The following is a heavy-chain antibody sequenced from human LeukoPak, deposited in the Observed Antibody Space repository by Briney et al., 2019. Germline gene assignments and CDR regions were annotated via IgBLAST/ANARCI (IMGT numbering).Heavy chain of an antibody. CDR1: GGSISSSSYY. D-gene: IGHD4-11*01. V-gene: IGHV4-39*07. CDR3: ARLQERRDLNLYYYYYMDV. Sequence: PSETLSLTCTVSGGSISSSSYYWGWIRQPPGKGLEWIGSIYYSGSTSYPPSLKTPVTISVATSKPQFSLKLTSVTAADTAVYYCARLQERRDLNLYYYYYMDVWGKGTTVTVSS. J-gene: IGHJ6*03. CDR2: IYYSGST.